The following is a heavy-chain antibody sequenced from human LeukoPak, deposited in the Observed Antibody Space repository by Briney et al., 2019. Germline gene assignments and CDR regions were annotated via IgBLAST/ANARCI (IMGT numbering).Heavy chain of an antibody. J-gene: IGHJ4*02. V-gene: IGHV3-30*18. CDR2: ISYDGSNK. D-gene: IGHD3-22*01. CDR1: GFTFSSYG. Sequence: GRSLRLSCAASGFTFSSYGMHWVRQAPGKGLEWVAVISYDGSNKYYADSVKGRFTISRDNSKNTLYLQMNSLRAEDTAVYYCVKAAEDSSGYYPGYWGQGTLVTVSS. CDR3: VKAAEDSSGYYPGY.